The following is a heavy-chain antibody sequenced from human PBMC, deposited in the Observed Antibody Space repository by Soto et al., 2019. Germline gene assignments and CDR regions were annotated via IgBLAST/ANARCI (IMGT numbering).Heavy chain of an antibody. J-gene: IGHJ4*02. V-gene: IGHV3-23*01. CDR1: GFTFSSYA. CDR3: ATSIAVVGKGNFDY. Sequence: GGSLRLSCAASGFTFSSYAMSWVRQAPGKGLEWVSAISGSGGSTYYADSVKGRFTISRDNSKNTLYLQMNSLRAEDTAVYYCATSIAVVGKGNFDYWGQGTLVTVSS. CDR2: ISGSGGST. D-gene: IGHD6-19*01.